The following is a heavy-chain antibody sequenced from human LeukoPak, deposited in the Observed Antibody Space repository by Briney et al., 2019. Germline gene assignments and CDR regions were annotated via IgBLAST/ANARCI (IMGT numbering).Heavy chain of an antibody. J-gene: IGHJ4*02. CDR1: GFTFSSYG. CDR2: IWYDGSNK. CDR3: ARVFVGCFFDS. V-gene: IGHV3-33*01. D-gene: IGHD6-19*01. Sequence: GGSLRLSCAASGFTFSSYGMHWVRQAPGKGLEWVAVIWYDGSNKYYADSVKGRFTISRDNSKNTLYLQMNSLRAEDTAVYYCARVFVGCFFDSWGQGPLFPVSS.